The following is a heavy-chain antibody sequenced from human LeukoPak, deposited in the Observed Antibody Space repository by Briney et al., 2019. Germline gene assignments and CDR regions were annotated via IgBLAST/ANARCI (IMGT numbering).Heavy chain of an antibody. J-gene: IGHJ6*02. Sequence: GGSLRLSCAASGFTISSYDMTWVRQAPGKGLEWVSVIYTSGTTSYTDSVRGRFTISRDNSKSTLYLQMDSLRAEDTAVYYCAKHLVRGSDYYYGLDVWGQGTTVTVSS. V-gene: IGHV3-66*04. D-gene: IGHD3-10*01. CDR1: GFTISSYD. CDR2: IYTSGTT. CDR3: AKHLVRGSDYYYGLDV.